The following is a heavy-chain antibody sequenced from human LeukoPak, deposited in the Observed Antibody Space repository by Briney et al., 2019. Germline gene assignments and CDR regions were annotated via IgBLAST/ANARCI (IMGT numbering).Heavy chain of an antibody. CDR1: GGSISNTSYY. D-gene: IGHD4-11*01. J-gene: IGHJ5*02. V-gene: IGHV4-39*01. Sequence: NPSGTLSLTCTVSGGSISNTSYYWGWIRQPPGKGLEWIGSIYHSGSTYYNPSLKSRVTISVDTSKNQFSLKLRSVAAADTAVYYCARHLPGYSNTWPGPWGQGTLVTVSS. CDR2: IYHSGST. CDR3: ARHLPGYSNTWPGP.